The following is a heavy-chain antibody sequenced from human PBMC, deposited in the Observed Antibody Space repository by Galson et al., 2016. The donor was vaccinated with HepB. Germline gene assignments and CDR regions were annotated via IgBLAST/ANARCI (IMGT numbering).Heavy chain of an antibody. D-gene: IGHD2-15*01. J-gene: IGHJ4*02. CDR3: AKDNSGGYIDY. Sequence: SETLSLTCSISGVSVSNDRLYWSWIRQPPGKGLEWIGFYHYSGNTNYNASLKSRVTISFDTSKNQFSLKPRSVTAADTAVYYCAKDNSGGYIDYWGQGILVTVSS. CDR1: GVSVSNDRLY. V-gene: IGHV4-61*01. CDR2: YHYSGNT.